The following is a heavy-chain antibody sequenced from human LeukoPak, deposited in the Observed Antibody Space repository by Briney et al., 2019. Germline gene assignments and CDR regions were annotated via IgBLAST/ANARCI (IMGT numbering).Heavy chain of an antibody. CDR2: IYHSGST. V-gene: IGHV4-38-2*02. CDR3: ARSPADYYYDSSGYFNWFDP. Sequence: PSETLSLTCTVSGYSISSGYYWGWIRPPPGKGLEWIGSIYHSGSTYYNPSLKSRVTISVDPSKNQFSLKLSSVTAADTAVYYCARSPADYYYDSSGYFNWFDPWGQGTLVTVSS. J-gene: IGHJ5*02. D-gene: IGHD3-22*01. CDR1: GYSISSGYY.